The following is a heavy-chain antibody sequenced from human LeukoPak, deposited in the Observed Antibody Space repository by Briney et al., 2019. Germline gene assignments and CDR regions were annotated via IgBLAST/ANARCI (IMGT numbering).Heavy chain of an antibody. Sequence: GGSLRLSCAASGFTFSSYAMSWVRQAPGKGLEWVSAISGSGGSTYYADSVKGRFTISRDNSKNTLYQQMNSLRAEDTAVYYCAKDPGGLRLGELSTFDYWGQGTLVTVSS. CDR3: AKDPGGLRLGELSTFDY. J-gene: IGHJ4*02. CDR2: ISGSGGST. V-gene: IGHV3-23*01. D-gene: IGHD3-16*02. CDR1: GFTFSSYA.